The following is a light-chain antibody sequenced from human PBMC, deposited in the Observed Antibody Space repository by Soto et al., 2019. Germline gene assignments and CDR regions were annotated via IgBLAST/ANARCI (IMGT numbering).Light chain of an antibody. CDR3: QQYDIYWT. CDR1: QSISTW. J-gene: IGKJ1*01. CDR2: RAS. Sequence: DIQMTQSPSTLSASVGDRVTITCRASQSISTWLAWYQQKPGKAPKLLIYRASSLESGVPSRFSGSGSGTEFTLTISSLQPDDLATYYCQQYDIYWTFGQGTEVEIK. V-gene: IGKV1-5*03.